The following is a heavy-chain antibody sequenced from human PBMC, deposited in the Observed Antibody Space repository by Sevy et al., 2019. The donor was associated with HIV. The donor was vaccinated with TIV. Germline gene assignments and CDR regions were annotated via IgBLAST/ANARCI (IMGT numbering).Heavy chain of an antibody. CDR2: LNPNSGGT. V-gene: IGHV1-2*06. J-gene: IGHJ5*02. CDR3: AREPRISYDP. CDR1: GYTFTSYY. D-gene: IGHD3-16*02. Sequence: ASVKVSCMASGYTFTSYYMHWVRQAPGQGLEWMGRLNPNSGGTNYAQKFQGRVTMTRDTSISTAYMELSRLRSDDTAVYYCAREPRISYDPWGQGTLVTVSS.